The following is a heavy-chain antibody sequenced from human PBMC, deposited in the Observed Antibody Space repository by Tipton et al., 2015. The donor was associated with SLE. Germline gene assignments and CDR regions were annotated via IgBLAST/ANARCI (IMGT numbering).Heavy chain of an antibody. CDR3: ASGFNFYFDY. CDR1: GGSISSYY. CDR2: IYYSGST. D-gene: IGHD1-1*01. J-gene: IGHJ4*02. V-gene: IGHV4-59*12. Sequence: TLSLTCTVSGGSISSYYWSWIRQPPGKELEWIGYIYYSGSTNYNPSLKSRVTISVDTSKNQFPLKLNSVTAADTAVYYCASGFNFYFDYWGQGTLVTVSS.